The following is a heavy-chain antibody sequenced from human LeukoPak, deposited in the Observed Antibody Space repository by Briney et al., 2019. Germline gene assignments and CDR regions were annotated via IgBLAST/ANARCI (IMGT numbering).Heavy chain of an antibody. CDR1: GFTFSSYA. CDR2: TSGSGGST. D-gene: IGHD6-13*01. V-gene: IGHV3-23*01. J-gene: IGHJ4*02. Sequence: GGSLRLSCAASGFTFSSYAMSWVRPAPGKGLEWVSATSGSGGSTYYADSVKGRFTISRDNSKNTLYLQMNSLRAEDTAVYYCAKDDRAAADYFDYWGQGTLVTVSS. CDR3: AKDDRAAADYFDY.